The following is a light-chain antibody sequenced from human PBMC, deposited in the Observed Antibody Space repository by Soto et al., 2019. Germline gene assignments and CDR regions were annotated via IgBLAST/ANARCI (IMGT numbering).Light chain of an antibody. V-gene: IGLV2-8*01. J-gene: IGLJ1*01. CDR3: SSYAGSNNLV. CDR1: SSDVGGYNY. Sequence: QSALTQPPSASGSPGQSVTISCTGTSSDVGGYNYVSWYQQHPGKAPKLMIYEVSKRPSGVPDRFSGSKSGNTASLTVSGLQAEDEADYYCSSYAGSNNLVFGTGTKV. CDR2: EVS.